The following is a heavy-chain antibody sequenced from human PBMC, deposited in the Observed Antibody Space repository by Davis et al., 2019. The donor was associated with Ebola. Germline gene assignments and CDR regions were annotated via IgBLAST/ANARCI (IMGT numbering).Heavy chain of an antibody. J-gene: IGHJ6*03. Sequence: GESLKISCVVSGFSFENSWMTWVRQAPGKGLEWVGRTRNKAKSYTTEYAASVKGRFSISRDDSKNSLYLQMNSLKTEDTAVYHCARAASYRNYYYMDVWGKGTTVTVSS. CDR1: GFSFENSW. CDR3: ARAASYRNYYYMDV. D-gene: IGHD3-10*01. V-gene: IGHV3-72*01. CDR2: TRNKAKSYTT.